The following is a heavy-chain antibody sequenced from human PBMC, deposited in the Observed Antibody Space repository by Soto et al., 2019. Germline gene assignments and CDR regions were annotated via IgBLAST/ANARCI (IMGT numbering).Heavy chain of an antibody. CDR3: VRDGLDYYDTERLDFDN. CDR1: GFNFITYS. V-gene: IGHV3-21*01. J-gene: IGHJ4*02. D-gene: IGHD3-22*01. Sequence: EVQLVESGGGPVRPGGSLKLSCAASGFNFITYSLSWVRQAPGKGLEWVASISSSAVYIDYADSVKGRFTISRDNANNSLYLQMNSLRAEDTATYYCVRDGLDYYDTERLDFDNWGQGTLVTVSS. CDR2: ISSSAVYI.